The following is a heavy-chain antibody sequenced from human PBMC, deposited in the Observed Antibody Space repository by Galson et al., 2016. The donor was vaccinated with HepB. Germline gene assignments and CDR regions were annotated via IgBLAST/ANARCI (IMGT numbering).Heavy chain of an antibody. Sequence: SETLSLTCAVSGASINDSNWWTWVRQVPGRGLEWIGEIYHTGTTNNNPFLNSRFTLSIDKSTNQFSLNLTSVTAADTAVYFCARASIVPGARMVFDPWGQGTLVTISS. V-gene: IGHV4-4*02. CDR3: ARASIVPGARMVFDP. CDR2: IYHTGTT. J-gene: IGHJ5*02. CDR1: GASINDSNW. D-gene: IGHD2-2*01.